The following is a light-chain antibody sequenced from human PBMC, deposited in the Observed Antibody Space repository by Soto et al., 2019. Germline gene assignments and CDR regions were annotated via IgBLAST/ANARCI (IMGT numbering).Light chain of an antibody. CDR2: DVT. CDR3: SSYTSFKTLV. J-gene: IGLJ1*01. V-gene: IGLV2-14*01. Sequence: QSVLTQPASVSESPGQSITISCTGSSSDVGGYKYVSWYQQHPGKAPKLLIYDVTNRPSGVSNRFSGSKSGYTASLTISGLQSEDEADYYCSSYTSFKTLVFGTGTKATVL. CDR1: SSDVGGYKY.